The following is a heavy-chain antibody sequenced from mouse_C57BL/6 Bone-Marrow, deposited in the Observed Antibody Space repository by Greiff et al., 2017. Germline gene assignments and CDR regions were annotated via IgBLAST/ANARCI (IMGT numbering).Heavy chain of an antibody. J-gene: IGHJ2*01. CDR3: ARLRLDY. V-gene: IGHV5-4*03. Sequence: EVKLVESGGGLVKPGGSLKLSCAASGFTFSSYAMSWVRQTPEKRLEWVATISDGGSYTYYPDNGKGRFTISRDNAKNTLYLQMSHLKSEATAMYYCARLRLDYWGQGTTLTVSS. CDR2: ISDGGSYT. CDR1: GFTFSSYA.